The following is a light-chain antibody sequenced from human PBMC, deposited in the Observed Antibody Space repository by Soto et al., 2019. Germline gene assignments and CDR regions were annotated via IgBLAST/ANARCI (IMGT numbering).Light chain of an antibody. J-gene: IGKJ2*01. CDR3: MQATQFPHT. CDR2: KTS. V-gene: IGKV2-24*01. Sequence: DIVMTQTPLSSPVTLGQPASISCRSSQSLLDSDGDTYLSWLQQRPGQPPRLLIYKTSSRFSGVPDRFSGSGAGTDFTLKISMVEVEDVGVYYCMQATQFPHTFGQGTKLEI. CDR1: QSLLDSDGDTY.